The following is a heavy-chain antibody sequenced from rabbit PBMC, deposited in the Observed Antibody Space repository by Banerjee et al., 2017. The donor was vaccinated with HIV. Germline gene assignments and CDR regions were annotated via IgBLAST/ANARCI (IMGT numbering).Heavy chain of an antibody. CDR3: ARWGSGWSLNL. CDR2: INAGDST. CDR1: GFSFSSSYY. Sequence: QSLEESGGGLVQPEGSLTLACTASGFSFSSSYYMCWVRQAPGKGLEWIACINAGDSTYYATWAKGRFTISRTSSTTVTLQMTSLTAADTATYFCARWGSGWSLNLWGPGTLVTVS. J-gene: IGHJ4*01. V-gene: IGHV1S40*01. D-gene: IGHD1-1*01.